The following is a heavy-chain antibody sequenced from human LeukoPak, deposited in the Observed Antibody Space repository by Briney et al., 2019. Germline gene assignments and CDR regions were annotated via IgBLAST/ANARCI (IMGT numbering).Heavy chain of an antibody. CDR3: AKGGYGYDAFDI. Sequence: GGSLRLSCAASGFTVSNNYMSWVRQAPGKGLEWVSAISGSGGSTYYADSVKGRFTISRDNSKNTLYLQMNSLRAEDTAVYYCAKGGYGYDAFDIWGQGTMVTVSS. CDR2: ISGSGGST. V-gene: IGHV3-23*01. J-gene: IGHJ3*02. CDR1: GFTVSNNY. D-gene: IGHD5-18*01.